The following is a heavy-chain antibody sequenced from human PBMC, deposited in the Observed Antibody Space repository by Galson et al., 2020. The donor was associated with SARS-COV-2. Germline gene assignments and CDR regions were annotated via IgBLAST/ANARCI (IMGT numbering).Heavy chain of an antibody. CDR1: GFTFDDYA. CDR3: AKIGGYDYALDI. CDR2: ISWNSGSI. Sequence: GGSLRLSCAASGFTFDDYAMHWVRQAPGKGLEWVSGISWNSGSIGYADSVKGRFTISRDNAKNSLYLQMNSLRAEDTALYYCAKIGGYDYALDIWGQGTMVTVSS. V-gene: IGHV3-9*01. J-gene: IGHJ3*02. D-gene: IGHD5-12*01.